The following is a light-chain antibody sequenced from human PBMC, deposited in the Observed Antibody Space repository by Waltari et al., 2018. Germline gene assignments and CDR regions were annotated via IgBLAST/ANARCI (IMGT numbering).Light chain of an antibody. CDR3: QQGSTFPPT. CDR1: QDISSW. J-gene: IGKJ1*01. Sequence: EIQMTQSPSSVSASVGDRVTITCRAGQDISSWLAWYQHKPGQAPNLLIYAVSTLQSGVPSRFSGSGSGTDFPLTLSSLQPEDLATYYCQQGSTFPPTFGQGTKVEIK. CDR2: AVS. V-gene: IGKV1-12*01.